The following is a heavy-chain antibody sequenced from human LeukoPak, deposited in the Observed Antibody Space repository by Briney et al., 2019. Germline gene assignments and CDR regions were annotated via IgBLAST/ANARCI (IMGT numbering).Heavy chain of an antibody. V-gene: IGHV4-34*01. D-gene: IGHD6-19*01. J-gene: IGHJ4*02. CDR3: ARGGSGWPYSFDY. CDR1: GGSFSGYY. Sequence: SETLSLTCAVYGGSFSGYYWSWIRQPPGKGLEWIGEINHSGSTNYNPSPKSRVTVSVDTSKNQFSLKLSSVPAADTAVSYCARGGSGWPYSFDYWGQGTLVTVSS. CDR2: INHSGST.